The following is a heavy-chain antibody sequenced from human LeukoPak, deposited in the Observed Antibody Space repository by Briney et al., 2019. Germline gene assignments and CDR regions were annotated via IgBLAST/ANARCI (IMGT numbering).Heavy chain of an antibody. CDR2: INPNSGGT. V-gene: IGHV1-2*02. Sequence: ASVKVSCKASGYTFTGYYMHWVRQAPGQGLEWMGWINPNSGGTNYAQKFQGRVTMTRDTSISTAYMELSRLRSDDTAVYYCASLCSSTSCSRYYCYGMDVWGQGTTVTASS. CDR1: GYTFTGYY. D-gene: IGHD2-2*01. CDR3: ASLCSSTSCSRYYCYGMDV. J-gene: IGHJ6*02.